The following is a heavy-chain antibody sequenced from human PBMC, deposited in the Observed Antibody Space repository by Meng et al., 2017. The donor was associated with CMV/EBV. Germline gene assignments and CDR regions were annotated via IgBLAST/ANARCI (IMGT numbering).Heavy chain of an antibody. CDR3: AKAQYSQYCSGGSCYRVRSYYYYYGVDV. J-gene: IGHJ6*02. CDR1: GFTFGSYA. V-gene: IGHV3-23*01. Sequence: GESLKISCAASGFTFGSYAMSWVRQAPGKGLEWVSAISGSGGSTYYADSVKGRFTISRDNSKNTLYLQMNSLRAEDTAVYYCAKAQYSQYCSGGSCYRVRSYYYYYGVDVWGQGTTVPFSS. CDR2: ISGSGGST. D-gene: IGHD2-15*01.